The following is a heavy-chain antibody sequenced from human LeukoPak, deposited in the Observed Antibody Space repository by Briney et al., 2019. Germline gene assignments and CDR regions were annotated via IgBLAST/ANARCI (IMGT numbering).Heavy chain of an antibody. V-gene: IGHV3-23*01. CDR1: GFTFRSYA. CDR2: ISGSGART. D-gene: IGHD3-22*01. CDR3: AREYYYDSSGPIDY. Sequence: GGSLRLSCAASGFTFRSYAMTWVRQAPGKGLEWVSGISGSGARTYYADSVKGRFTISRDNSKNTLYLQMNSLRAEDTAVYYCAREYYYDSSGPIDYWGQGTLVTVSS. J-gene: IGHJ4*02.